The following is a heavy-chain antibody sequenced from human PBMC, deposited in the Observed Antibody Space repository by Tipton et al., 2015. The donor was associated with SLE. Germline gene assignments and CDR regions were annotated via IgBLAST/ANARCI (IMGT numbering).Heavy chain of an antibody. J-gene: IGHJ2*01. CDR1: GGSISSSNW. Sequence: TLSLTCAVSGGSISSSNWWSWVRQPPGKGLEWIGEIYHSGSTNYNPSLKSRVTMSVDTSKNQFSLKLSSVTAADTAVYYCARRPPYQPRNEYFDLWGRGTLVTVSS. D-gene: IGHD2-2*01. V-gene: IGHV4-4*02. CDR3: ARRPPYQPRNEYFDL. CDR2: IYHSGST.